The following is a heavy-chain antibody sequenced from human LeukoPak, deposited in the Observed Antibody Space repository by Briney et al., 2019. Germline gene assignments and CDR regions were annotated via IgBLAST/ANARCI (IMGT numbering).Heavy chain of an antibody. D-gene: IGHD6-19*01. CDR1: GGSIRTSTYY. CDR3: ASRHQWLVPFYDS. Sequence: SETLSLTCSVSGGSIRTSTYYWGWLRQAPGKGLEWIGTIFHNGGTYYSPSLKSRVTISVDTSKNQFSLNLNSVTAADTAVYHCASRHQWLVPFYDSWSQGTLVTVSS. CDR2: IFHNGGT. J-gene: IGHJ4*02. V-gene: IGHV4-39*01.